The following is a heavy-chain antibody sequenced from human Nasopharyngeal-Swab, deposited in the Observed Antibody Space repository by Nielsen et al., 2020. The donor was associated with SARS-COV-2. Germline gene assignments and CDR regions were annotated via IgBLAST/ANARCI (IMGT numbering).Heavy chain of an antibody. CDR1: GFIFKNYA. Sequence: GESLKISCSASGFIFKNYAMNWVRQAPGRGLEWVAAISGADDSTKYADSVKGRFTISRDNSKNTLYLQMNSLRAEDTAVYYCARDSEGAAAGKGYYYGMDVWGQGTTVTVSS. J-gene: IGHJ6*02. V-gene: IGHV3-23*01. D-gene: IGHD6-13*01. CDR2: ISGADDST. CDR3: ARDSEGAAAGKGYYYGMDV.